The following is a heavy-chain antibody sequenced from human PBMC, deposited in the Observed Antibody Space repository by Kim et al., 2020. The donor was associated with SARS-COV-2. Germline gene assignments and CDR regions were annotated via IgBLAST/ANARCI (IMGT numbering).Heavy chain of an antibody. CDR3: ARLVVATIEDWFDP. J-gene: IGHJ5*02. V-gene: IGHV4-39*01. D-gene: IGHD5-12*01. Sequence: NPSRKSRVTISVDTSQNQFSLKLSSVTAADTAVYYCARLVVATIEDWFDPWGQGTLVTVSS.